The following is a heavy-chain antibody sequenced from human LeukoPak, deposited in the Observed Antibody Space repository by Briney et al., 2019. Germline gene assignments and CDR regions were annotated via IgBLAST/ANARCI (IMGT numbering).Heavy chain of an antibody. V-gene: IGHV1-18*04. J-gene: IGHJ4*02. CDR1: GYTFTSYG. CDR2: ISAYNGNT. D-gene: IGHD6-6*01. Sequence: ALVKVSCKASGYTFTSYGISWVRQAPGQGLEWMGWISAYNGNTNYAQKLQGRVTMTTDTSTSTAYMELRSLRSDDTAVYYCARERSSWSGGYFDYWGQGTLVTVSS. CDR3: ARERSSWSGGYFDY.